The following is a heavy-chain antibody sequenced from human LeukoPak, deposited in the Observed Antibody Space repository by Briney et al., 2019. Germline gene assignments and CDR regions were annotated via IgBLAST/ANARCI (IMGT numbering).Heavy chain of an antibody. CDR1: GFTFSSYW. CDR3: ATGYSYGSLFDY. Sequence: PGGSLRLSCAASGFTFSSYWMHWVRQAPGRGLVWVSRINSDGSITSYADSVKGRFTISRDNAKNTLYLQMNSLRAEDTAVYSCATGYSYGSLFDYWGRGTLVTVSS. CDR2: INSDGSIT. V-gene: IGHV3-74*01. J-gene: IGHJ4*02. D-gene: IGHD5-18*01.